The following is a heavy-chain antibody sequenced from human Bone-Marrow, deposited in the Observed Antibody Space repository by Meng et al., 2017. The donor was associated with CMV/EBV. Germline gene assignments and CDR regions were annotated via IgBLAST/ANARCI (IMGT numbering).Heavy chain of an antibody. CDR2: INVDGSTT. Sequence: MEWVRQVSGKGLVWVSRINVDGSTTNYADSVEGRFTISRDNSKNTMHLQMNGLRAEDTAVYSCAVCRYYDFWSATLLASPLDHWGQGALVTVSS. V-gene: IGHV3-74*01. D-gene: IGHD3-3*01. J-gene: IGHJ4*02. CDR3: AVCRYYDFWSATLLASPLDH.